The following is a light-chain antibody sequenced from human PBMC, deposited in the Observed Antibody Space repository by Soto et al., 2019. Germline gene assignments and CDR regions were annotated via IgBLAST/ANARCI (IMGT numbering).Light chain of an antibody. CDR2: AAS. Sequence: SPSSLSATVGARVTITCRASQSISSYLNWYQQKPGKAPKLLIYAASSLQSGVPSRFSGSGSGTDYFLTISSLLPEDVAAYYCRQSYSSPPWTFGQGTKVDIK. CDR1: QSISSY. V-gene: IGKV1-39*01. CDR3: RQSYSSPPWT. J-gene: IGKJ1*01.